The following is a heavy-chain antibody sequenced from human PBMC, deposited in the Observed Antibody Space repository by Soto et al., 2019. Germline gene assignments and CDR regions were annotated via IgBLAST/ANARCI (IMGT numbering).Heavy chain of an antibody. J-gene: IGHJ5*02. CDR2: INPNSGGT. V-gene: IGHV1-2*02. CDR1: GYTFTGYY. D-gene: IGHD2-2*01. CDR3: AKGLGYCSSTSCPNWFDP. Sequence: AASVKVSCKASGYTFTGYYMHWVRQAPGQGLEWMGWINPNSGGTNYAQKFQGRVTMTRDTSISTAYMELSRLRSDDTAVYYCAKGLGYCSSTSCPNWFDPWGQGTLVTVS.